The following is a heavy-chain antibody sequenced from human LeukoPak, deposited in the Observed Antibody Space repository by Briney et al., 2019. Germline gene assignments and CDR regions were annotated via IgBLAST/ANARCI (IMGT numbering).Heavy chain of an antibody. V-gene: IGHV3-23*01. CDR1: GFTFSTYV. J-gene: IGHJ3*02. Sequence: PGGSLGLSCAASGFTFSTYVMSWVRQAPGKGLEWVSGMTGSGNYIFYADPVKGRFTISRDNSKNTVFLQMNNLRVEDTAVYYCATRPAYCGGDCWGAYNIWGQGTVVTVSS. CDR2: MTGSGNYI. CDR3: ATRPAYCGGDCWGAYNI. D-gene: IGHD2-21*02.